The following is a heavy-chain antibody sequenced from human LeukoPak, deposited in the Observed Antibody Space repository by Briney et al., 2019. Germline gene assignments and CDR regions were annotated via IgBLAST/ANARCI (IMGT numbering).Heavy chain of an antibody. D-gene: IGHD2-2*01. CDR3: AREIAAAFAI. V-gene: IGHV4-59*11. CDR2: VFYSGST. CDR1: DASINGRY. J-gene: IGHJ4*02. Sequence: PSETLSLTCTVSDASINGRYWSWIRQSPGKGLEWIGYVFYSGSTNYNPSFTSRVTISLDTSKNQVSLRLISVTAEDTAVYYCAREIAAAFAIWGQGTLVTVSS.